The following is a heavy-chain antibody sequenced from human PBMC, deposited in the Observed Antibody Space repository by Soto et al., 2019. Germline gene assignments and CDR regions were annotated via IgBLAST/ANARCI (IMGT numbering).Heavy chain of an antibody. Sequence: QVQLVESGGGVVQPGRSLRLSCAASGFTFSSYGMHWVRQAPGKGLEWVAVIWYDGSNKYYADSVKGRFTISRDNSKNTLYLQMNSLRDEDTAVYYCARDGRRYCSGGSCYLFDYWGQGTLVTVSS. CDR1: GFTFSSYG. J-gene: IGHJ4*02. D-gene: IGHD2-15*01. CDR3: ARDGRRYCSGGSCYLFDY. V-gene: IGHV3-33*01. CDR2: IWYDGSNK.